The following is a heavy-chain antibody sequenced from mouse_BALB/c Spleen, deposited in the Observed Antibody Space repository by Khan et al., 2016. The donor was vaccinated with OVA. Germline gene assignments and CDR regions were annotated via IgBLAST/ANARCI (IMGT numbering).Heavy chain of an antibody. Sequence: EVELVESGGGLVQTGGSRKLSCAASGSTFSGFGMHWVRQAPEKGLEWVAYISSDSNTIYYADTVKGRFTISRDNPKNTLFLQMTSLRSEDTAMYYCARTGYYYFDYWGQGTTLTVSS. V-gene: IGHV5-17*02. CDR2: ISSDSNTI. D-gene: IGHD2-3*01. CDR1: GSTFSGFG. CDR3: ARTGYYYFDY. J-gene: IGHJ2*01.